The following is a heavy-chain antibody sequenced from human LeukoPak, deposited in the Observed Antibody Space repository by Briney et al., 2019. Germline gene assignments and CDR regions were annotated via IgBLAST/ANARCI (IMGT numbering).Heavy chain of an antibody. V-gene: IGHV1-69*04. Sequence: SVTVSCKASGGTFSSYAISWVRQAPGQGLEWMGRIIPILGIANYAQKFQGRVTITADKSTSTAYMELSSLRSEDTAVYYCARASIAAAGTLFDYWGQGTLVTVSS. CDR1: GGTFSSYA. D-gene: IGHD6-13*01. J-gene: IGHJ4*02. CDR3: ARASIAAAGTLFDY. CDR2: IIPILGIA.